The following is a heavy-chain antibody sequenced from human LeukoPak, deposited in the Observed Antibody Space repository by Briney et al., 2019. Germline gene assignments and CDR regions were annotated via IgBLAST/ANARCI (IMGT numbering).Heavy chain of an antibody. D-gene: IGHD3-22*01. V-gene: IGHV4-34*01. J-gene: IGHJ4*02. Sequence: SETLSLTCAVYGGSFSGYYWSWIRQPPGKGLEWIGEINHSGSTNYNPSLKSRVTISVDTSKNQFSLKLSSVTAADTAVYYCARGPPRDYDSSGFYYNYWGQGTLVTVSS. CDR2: INHSGST. CDR1: GGSFSGYY. CDR3: ARGPPRDYDSSGFYYNY.